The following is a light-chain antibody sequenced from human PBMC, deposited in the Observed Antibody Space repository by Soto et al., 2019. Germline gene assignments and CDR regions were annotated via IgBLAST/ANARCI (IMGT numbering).Light chain of an antibody. CDR1: QGIRSY. CDR2: AAS. J-gene: IGKJ5*01. Sequence: DIQLTQSPSFLSASVGDSVTITCRASQGIRSYLAWYQQKPGKAPKLLIYAASTLQSGVPSRFSGSGSGTEFTLTISSLQPEDFATYYCQQLNSFLFGQGTRLEIK. CDR3: QQLNSFL. V-gene: IGKV1-9*01.